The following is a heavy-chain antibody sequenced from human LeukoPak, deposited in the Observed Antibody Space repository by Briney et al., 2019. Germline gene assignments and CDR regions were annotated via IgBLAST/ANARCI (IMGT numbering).Heavy chain of an antibody. Sequence: PGGSLRLSCAASGFTFSNYGMNWVRQAPGKGLEWVSGIGGLGDRIYYADSVRGRFTISRDNSKKTMYLYMNSLRDEDTAIYYCAQDGAWLRFDSWGQGTLVTVSS. CDR1: GFTFSNYG. D-gene: IGHD5-12*01. CDR2: IGGLGDRI. V-gene: IGHV3-23*01. CDR3: AQDGAWLRFDS. J-gene: IGHJ4*02.